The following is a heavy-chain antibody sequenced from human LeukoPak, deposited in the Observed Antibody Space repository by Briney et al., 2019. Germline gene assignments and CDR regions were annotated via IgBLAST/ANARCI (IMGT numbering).Heavy chain of an antibody. CDR3: ASSIAVAGGHDY. CDR1: GYTFTGYY. J-gene: IGHJ4*02. D-gene: IGHD6-19*01. Sequence: AASVKVSCKASGYTFTGYYVHWVRQAPGQGLEWMGWINPNSGGTNYAQKFQGRVTMTRDTSISTAYMELSRLRSDDTAVYYCASSIAVAGGHDYWGQGTLVTVSS. V-gene: IGHV1-2*02. CDR2: INPNSGGT.